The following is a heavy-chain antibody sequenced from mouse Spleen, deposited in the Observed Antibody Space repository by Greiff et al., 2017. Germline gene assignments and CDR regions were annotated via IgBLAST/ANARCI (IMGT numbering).Heavy chain of an antibody. CDR2: ISSGSGTI. J-gene: IGHJ2*01. Sequence: EVQVVESGGGLVKPGGSLKLSCAASGFTFSDYGMHWVRQAPGKGLEWVAYISSGSGTIYYADTVKGRFTITRDNAKNTLFLQMTSLRSEDTAMYYCARVWDSYYFDYWGQGTTLTVSS. CDR1: GFTFSDYG. CDR3: ARVWDSYYFDY. V-gene: IGHV5-17*01. D-gene: IGHD2-10*02.